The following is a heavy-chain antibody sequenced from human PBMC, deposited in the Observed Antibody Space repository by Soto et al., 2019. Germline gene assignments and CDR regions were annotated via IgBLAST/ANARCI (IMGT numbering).Heavy chain of an antibody. D-gene: IGHD3-9*01. Sequence: TLRVPWSVSGGILSSCCYYGYWIRQHPGKGLEWIGYIYYSGNTYYNPSLQSRITMTIDTSKNQFSLRLPSVTAAVTAVYYSQRKSISGYAYWCQ. CDR2: IYYSGNT. CDR1: GGILSSCCYY. CDR3: QRKSISGYAY. J-gene: IGHJ4*02. V-gene: IGHV4-31*02.